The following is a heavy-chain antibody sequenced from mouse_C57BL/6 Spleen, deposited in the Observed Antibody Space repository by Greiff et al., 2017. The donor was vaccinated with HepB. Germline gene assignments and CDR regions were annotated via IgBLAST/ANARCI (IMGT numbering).Heavy chain of an antibody. V-gene: IGHV1-80*01. CDR3: ARSGTTVVTDYFDY. J-gene: IGHJ2*01. CDR2: IYPGDGDT. D-gene: IGHD1-1*01. Sequence: VQLQQSGAELVKPGASVKISCKASGYAFSSYWMNWVKQRPGKGLEWIGQIYPGDGDTNYNGKFKGKATLTADKSSSTAYMQLSSLTSEDSAVYFCARSGTTVVTDYFDYWGQGTTLTVSS. CDR1: GYAFSSYW.